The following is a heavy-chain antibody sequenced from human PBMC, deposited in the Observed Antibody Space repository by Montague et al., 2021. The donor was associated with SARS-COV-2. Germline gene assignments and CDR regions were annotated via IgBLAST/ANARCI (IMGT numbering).Heavy chain of an antibody. CDR1: GYSISSGDY. Sequence: SETLSLTCTVSGYSISSGDYWGWIRQPPGKGLEWIGGIYHSGSTYYNPSLKSRGTISVDTSKNQFSLKLSSVTAADTAVYYCARERRYCSGGSCYSGWFDPWGQGTLVTVSS. D-gene: IGHD2-15*01. V-gene: IGHV4-38-2*02. CDR2: IYHSGST. J-gene: IGHJ5*02. CDR3: ARERRYCSGGSCYSGWFDP.